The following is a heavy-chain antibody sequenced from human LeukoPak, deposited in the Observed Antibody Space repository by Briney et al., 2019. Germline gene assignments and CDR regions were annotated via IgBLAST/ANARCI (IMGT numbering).Heavy chain of an antibody. CDR2: IWYDGSNK. V-gene: IGHV3-33*06. Sequence: GGSLRLSCAASGFTFSSYGMHWVRQAPGKGLEWVAVIWYDGSNKYYADSVKGRFTISRDNSKNTLYLQMNSRRAEDTAVYYCAKDRVLEAPPRSLCDYWGQGTLVTVSS. D-gene: IGHD3-10*01. J-gene: IGHJ4*02. CDR3: AKDRVLEAPPRSLCDY. CDR1: GFTFSSYG.